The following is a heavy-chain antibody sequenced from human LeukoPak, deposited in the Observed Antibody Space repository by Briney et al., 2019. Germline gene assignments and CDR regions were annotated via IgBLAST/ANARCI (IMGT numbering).Heavy chain of an antibody. V-gene: IGHV3-48*03. D-gene: IGHD3-10*02. Sequence: GGSLRLSCAASGFTFSSYGMNWVRLAPGKGLEWVSYIISSGSTIYYTDSGKGRFTISRDNAKNSLYLQMNSLRAEDTAVYYCAELGITMIGGVWGKGTTVTISS. CDR2: IISSGSTI. CDR1: GFTFSSYG. J-gene: IGHJ6*04. CDR3: AELGITMIGGV.